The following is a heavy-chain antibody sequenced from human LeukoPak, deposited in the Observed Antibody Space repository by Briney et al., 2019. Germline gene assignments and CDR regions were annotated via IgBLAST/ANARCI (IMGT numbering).Heavy chain of an antibody. CDR3: ARDMGGSGWYSLDY. D-gene: IGHD6-19*01. CDR2: IYTSGST. CDR1: SGSISSESYY. V-gene: IGHV4-61*02. J-gene: IGHJ4*02. Sequence: SQTLSLTCTVSSGSISSESYYWSWIRQPAGKGLEWIGRIYTSGSTNYNPSLKSRVTISVDTSKNQFSLKLSSVTAADTAVYYCARDMGGSGWYSLDYWGQGTLVTVSS.